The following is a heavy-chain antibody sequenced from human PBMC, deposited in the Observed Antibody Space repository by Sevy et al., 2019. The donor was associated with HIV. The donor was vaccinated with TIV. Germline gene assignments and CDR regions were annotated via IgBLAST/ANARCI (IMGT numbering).Heavy chain of an antibody. CDR3: AREGGYCSSTSCWNWFDP. D-gene: IGHD2-2*03. V-gene: IGHV3-74*01. Sequence: GGSLRLSCAASGFTFSTCWMHWVRQAPGKGLVWVSRINSDGGSTTYAYSVKGRFTISRDNTKNTLYLQMNSLRDEDTAVYFCAREGGYCSSTSCWNWFDPWGQGTLVTVSS. CDR2: INSDGGST. J-gene: IGHJ5*02. CDR1: GFTFSTCW.